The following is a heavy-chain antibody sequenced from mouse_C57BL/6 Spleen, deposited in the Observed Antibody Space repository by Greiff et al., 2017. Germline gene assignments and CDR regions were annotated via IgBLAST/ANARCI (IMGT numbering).Heavy chain of an antibody. CDR2: IYIGYGYP. V-gene: IGHV1-58*01. CDR3: ARTRDGYLYYVGD. J-gene: IGHJ2*01. CDR1: GYTFTSYG. Sequence: EVQLQQSGAELVRPGSSVKMSCKTSGYTFTSYGINWVKQRPGQGLDWIGYIYIGYGYPEYNEKFKGKATLTSDTSSSTAYMQLSSLTSEDSAIYFCARTRDGYLYYVGDWGEGTTLTV. D-gene: IGHD2-3*01.